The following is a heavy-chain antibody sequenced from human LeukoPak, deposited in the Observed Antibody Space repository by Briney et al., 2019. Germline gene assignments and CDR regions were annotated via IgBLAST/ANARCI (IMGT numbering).Heavy chain of an antibody. J-gene: IGHJ4*02. CDR2: ITFNGGRT. CDR1: GFTFSTYS. Sequence: PGGSLRLSCAASGFTFSTYSMNWVRQAPGKGPEWVSAITFNGGRTFYADSVKGRFTTSRDNSRNTLYLQMDSLRAEDTALYFCAKDPPHSPFEDWGQGTLVTVSS. CDR3: AKDPPHSPFED. V-gene: IGHV3-23*01. D-gene: IGHD2-15*01.